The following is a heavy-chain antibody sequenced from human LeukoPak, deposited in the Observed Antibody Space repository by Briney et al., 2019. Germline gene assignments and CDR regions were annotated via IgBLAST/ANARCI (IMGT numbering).Heavy chain of an antibody. CDR1: EFTFSDYY. Sequence: PGGSLRLSCAASEFTFSDYYMSWIRQAPGKGLEWVSYISYSGDTIYYADSVKGRFIVSRDNAKNSLYLQMNSLRAEDTAVYYCARLGIITAAGSNDYWGQGTLVTVSS. V-gene: IGHV3-11*01. CDR3: ARLGIITAAGSNDY. D-gene: IGHD6-13*01. J-gene: IGHJ4*02. CDR2: ISYSGDTI.